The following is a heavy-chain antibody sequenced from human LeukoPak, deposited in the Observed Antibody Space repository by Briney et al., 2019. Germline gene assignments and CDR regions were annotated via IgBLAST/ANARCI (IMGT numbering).Heavy chain of an antibody. J-gene: IGHJ5*02. CDR3: ARGAGWLVRNRNWFDP. CDR2: MNPNSGNT. Sequence: ASVKVSCKASGYTFTSYDINWVRQATGQGLEWMGWMNPNSGNTGYAQKFQGRVTMTRNTSISTAYMELSSLRSEDTAVYYCARGAGWLVRNRNWFDPWGQGTLVTVSS. CDR1: GYTFTSYD. D-gene: IGHD6-19*01. V-gene: IGHV1-8*01.